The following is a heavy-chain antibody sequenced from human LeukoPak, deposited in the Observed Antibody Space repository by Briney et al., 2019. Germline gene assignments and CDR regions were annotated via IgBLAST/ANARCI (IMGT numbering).Heavy chain of an antibody. CDR1: GYTFTSYG. D-gene: IGHD4-17*01. Sequence: ASVKVSCKASGYTFTSYGISWVRQAPGQGLEWMGWISAYNGNTNYAQKLQSRVTMTTDTSTSTAYMELRSLRSDDTAVYYCARVLGARYYYYYGMDVWGQGTTVTVSS. V-gene: IGHV1-18*01. J-gene: IGHJ6*02. CDR3: ARVLGARYYYYYGMDV. CDR2: ISAYNGNT.